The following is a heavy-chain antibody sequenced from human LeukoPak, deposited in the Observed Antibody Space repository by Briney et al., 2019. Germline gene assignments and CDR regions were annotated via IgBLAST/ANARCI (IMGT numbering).Heavy chain of an antibody. CDR2: ISSDGTT. Sequence: GGSLRLSCAASGFIVSANYMSRVRQAPGKGLECVSVISSDGTTYYADSVKGRFTISRDTSKNTVYLQMNSLRPEDTAVYYCARRQGWGQGTLVTVSS. CDR3: ARRQG. J-gene: IGHJ4*02. V-gene: IGHV3-53*01. CDR1: GFIVSANY.